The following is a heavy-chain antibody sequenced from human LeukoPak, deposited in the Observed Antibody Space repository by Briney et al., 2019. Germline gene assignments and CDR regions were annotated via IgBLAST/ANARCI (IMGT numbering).Heavy chain of an antibody. D-gene: IGHD3-16*01. CDR3: ARVRGSYILYYFDY. CDR1: GYTFTGYY. Sequence: GASVKVSCKASGYTFTGYYMHWVRQAPGQGLEWMGWINPNSGGTNYAQKFQGRVTMTRDTSISTAYMKLSRLRSDDTAVYYCARVRGSYILYYFDYWGQGTLVTVSS. CDR2: INPNSGGT. V-gene: IGHV1-2*02. J-gene: IGHJ4*02.